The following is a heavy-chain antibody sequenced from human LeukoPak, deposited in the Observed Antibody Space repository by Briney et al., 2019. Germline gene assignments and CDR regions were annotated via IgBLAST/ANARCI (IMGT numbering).Heavy chain of an antibody. D-gene: IGHD2-2*02. Sequence: PSETLSLTCTVSGGSISSYYWSWTRQPPGKGLEWIGYIYYSGSTNYNPSLKSRVTISVDTSKNQFSLKLSSVTAADTAVYYCARVAKDQPLLYHFDYWGQGTLVTVSS. V-gene: IGHV4-59*01. CDR2: IYYSGST. CDR3: ARVAKDQPLLYHFDY. CDR1: GGSISSYY. J-gene: IGHJ4*02.